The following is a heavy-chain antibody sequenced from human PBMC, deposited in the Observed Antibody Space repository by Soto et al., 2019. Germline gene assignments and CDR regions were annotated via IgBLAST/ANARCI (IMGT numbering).Heavy chain of an antibody. Sequence: QVQLVQSGAEVKKPGSSVKVSCKASGGTFSSYVISWVRQAPGQGLEWMGGITPMFETPNYAHKFQGTVTITADESTNTAYMELSSLKSEDTAMYYCAKERSRYGLDVWGQGTTVTVSS. V-gene: IGHV1-69*01. CDR1: GGTFSSYV. D-gene: IGHD1-1*01. J-gene: IGHJ6*02. CDR3: AKERSRYGLDV. CDR2: ITPMFETP.